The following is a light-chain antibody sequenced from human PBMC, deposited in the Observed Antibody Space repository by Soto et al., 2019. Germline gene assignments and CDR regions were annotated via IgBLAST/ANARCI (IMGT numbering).Light chain of an antibody. Sequence: EIVLTQSPATLSLSPGERATLSCRASQRVSSYLAWYQQKPGQAPRLLIYETFTRAAGIPARFSGSGSGTDFTLTISSLEPEDFAVYYCQQRSNWPLTFGGGTTVEIK. CDR2: ETF. J-gene: IGKJ4*01. V-gene: IGKV3-11*01. CDR1: QRVSSY. CDR3: QQRSNWPLT.